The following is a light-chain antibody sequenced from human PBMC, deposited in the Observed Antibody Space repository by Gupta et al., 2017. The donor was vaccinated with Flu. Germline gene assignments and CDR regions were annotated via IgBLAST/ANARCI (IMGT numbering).Light chain of an antibody. Sequence: PATLSVSPGESVILSCRAGQSIASYVAWYQQKPGQAPRLLIYGASTRATGVPARFSGSGFGTKFTLTVSSLRSEDFAVYYCLQDNKWPRTFGPGTKVEIK. CDR3: LQDNKWPRT. CDR2: GAS. CDR1: QSIASY. V-gene: IGKV3-15*01. J-gene: IGKJ1*01.